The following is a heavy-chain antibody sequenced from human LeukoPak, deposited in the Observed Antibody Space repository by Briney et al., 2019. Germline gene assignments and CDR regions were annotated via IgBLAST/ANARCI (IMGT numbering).Heavy chain of an antibody. V-gene: IGHV3-9*01. Sequence: PGRSLRLSCVASGFKFNDYAMHWVRQAPGKGLEWVSGLGWHSGSIGYADSVKGRFIISRDNAKNSLYLEMNSLRPEDSALYYCAKETKVGENLYYFDYWGRGTLVTVSS. CDR3: AKETKVGENLYYFDY. J-gene: IGHJ4*02. CDR2: LGWHSGSI. D-gene: IGHD1-26*01. CDR1: GFKFNDYA.